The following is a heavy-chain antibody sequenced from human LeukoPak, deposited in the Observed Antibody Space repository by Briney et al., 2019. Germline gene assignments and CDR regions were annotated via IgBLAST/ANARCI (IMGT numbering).Heavy chain of an antibody. CDR1: GGSISSSS. V-gene: IGHV3-21*01. J-gene: IGHJ3*02. CDR2: ISSSSSYI. CDR3: ARVYTRDDAFDI. D-gene: IGHD2-8*01. Sequence: PSETLSLTCTVSGGSISSSSYYWGWIRQAPGKGLEWVSFISSSSSYIYYADSVKGRFTISRDNAKNSLYLQMNSLRAEDSSVYYCARVYTRDDAFDIWGQGTMVTVSS.